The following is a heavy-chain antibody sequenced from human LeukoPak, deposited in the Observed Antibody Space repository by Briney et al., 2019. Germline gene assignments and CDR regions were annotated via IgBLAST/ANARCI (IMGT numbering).Heavy chain of an antibody. D-gene: IGHD4-17*01. Sequence: ASVKVSCKASGYTFTSYYMHWVRQAPGQGLEWMGIINPSGGSTSYAQKFQGGVTMTRDTSTSTVYMELSSLRSEDTAVYYCARTPVGFNTVTPSDVRYWGQGTLVTVSS. CDR1: GYTFTSYY. CDR2: INPSGGST. J-gene: IGHJ4*02. CDR3: ARTPVGFNTVTPSDVRY. V-gene: IGHV1-46*01.